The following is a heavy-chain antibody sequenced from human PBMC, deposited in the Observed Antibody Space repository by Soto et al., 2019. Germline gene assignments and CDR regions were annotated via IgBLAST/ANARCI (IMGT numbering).Heavy chain of an antibody. CDR1: GGTFSSYA. V-gene: IGHV1-69*13. Sequence: SVKVSCKASGGTFSSYAISWVRQAPGQGLEWMGGIIPIFGTANYAQKFQGRVTITADESTSTAYMELSSLRSEDTAVYYCARPRYCSGGSCYSIDYYYGMDVWGQGTKVTVYS. CDR3: ARPRYCSGGSCYSIDYYYGMDV. J-gene: IGHJ6*02. D-gene: IGHD2-15*01. CDR2: IIPIFGTA.